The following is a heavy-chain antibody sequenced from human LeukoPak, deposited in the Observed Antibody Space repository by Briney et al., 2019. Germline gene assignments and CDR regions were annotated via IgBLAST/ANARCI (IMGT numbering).Heavy chain of an antibody. Sequence: SVKVSCKASGGTFSNYAINWVRQAPGQGLEWMGGIIPIFGSSNYAQRFQGRVTITADESTTTAYMELSSLRSEDTAVYYCARANVDDYGDYVPYYYYYMDVWGKGTTVTISS. CDR2: IIPIFGSS. J-gene: IGHJ6*03. CDR1: GGTFSNYA. CDR3: ARANVDDYGDYVPYYYYYMDV. V-gene: IGHV1-69*13. D-gene: IGHD4-17*01.